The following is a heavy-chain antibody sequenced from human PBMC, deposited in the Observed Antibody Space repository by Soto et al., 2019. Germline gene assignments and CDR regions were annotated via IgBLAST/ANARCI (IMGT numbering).Heavy chain of an antibody. J-gene: IGHJ4*02. Sequence: QVQLQQWGAGLVKPSETLSLSCAVYGQSFSGHSWAWIRQPPGKGLEWIGEINESGSTYYNPSLKSGTTISTDTSKHQFSLKLSSVSAADTAAYFCARGSGIVALPGELEDVKYDYWGQGTLVNVSS. D-gene: IGHD1-1*01. CDR3: ARGSGIVALPGELEDVKYDY. CDR1: GQSFSGHS. V-gene: IGHV4-34*01. CDR2: INESGST.